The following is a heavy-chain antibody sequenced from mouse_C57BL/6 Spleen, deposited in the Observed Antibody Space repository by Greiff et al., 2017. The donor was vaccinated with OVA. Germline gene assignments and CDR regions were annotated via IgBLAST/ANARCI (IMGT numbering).Heavy chain of an antibody. J-gene: IGHJ3*01. Sequence: EVKLEESGGGLVKPGGSLKLSCAASGFTFSSYAMSWVRQTPEKRLEWVATISDGGSYTYYPDNVKGRFTISRDNAKNNLYLQMSHLKSEDTAMYYCARDHFFAYWGQGTLVTVSA. V-gene: IGHV5-4*01. CDR3: ARDHFFAY. CDR2: ISDGGSYT. CDR1: GFTFSSYA.